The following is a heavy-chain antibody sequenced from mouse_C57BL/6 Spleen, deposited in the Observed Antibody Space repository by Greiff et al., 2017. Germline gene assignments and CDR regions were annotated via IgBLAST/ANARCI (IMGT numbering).Heavy chain of an antibody. J-gene: IGHJ2*01. CDR1: GYTFTSYW. Sequence: QVQLQQSGAELVKPGASVKLSCKASGYTFTSYWMQWVKQRPGQGLEWIGEIDPSDSYTNYNQKFKGKATLTVDTSSSTAYMQLSSLTSEDSAVYYCARRPDGYYAYWGQGTTLTVSS. CDR2: IDPSDSYT. CDR3: ARRPDGYYAY. V-gene: IGHV1-50*01. D-gene: IGHD2-3*01.